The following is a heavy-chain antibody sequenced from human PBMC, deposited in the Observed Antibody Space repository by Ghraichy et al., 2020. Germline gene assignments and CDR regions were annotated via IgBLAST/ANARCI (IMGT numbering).Heavy chain of an antibody. CDR3: ARVANYDFWSGSLPADY. D-gene: IGHD3-3*01. CDR1: GFTLSSFW. J-gene: IGHJ4*02. Sequence: GSLNISCAASGFTLSSFWMSWVRQAPGKGLEWVANIKKDGSEKYYVDSVKGRFTISRDNAKNSLYLQMNSLRAEDTAVYYCARVANYDFWSGSLPADYWGQGTLVTVSS. V-gene: IGHV3-7*03. CDR2: IKKDGSEK.